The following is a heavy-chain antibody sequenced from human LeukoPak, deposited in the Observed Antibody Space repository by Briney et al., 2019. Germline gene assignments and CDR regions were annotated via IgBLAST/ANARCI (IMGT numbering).Heavy chain of an antibody. D-gene: IGHD3-10*01. J-gene: IGHJ5*02. CDR1: GGSISSYY. CDR2: IYYSGST. V-gene: IGHV4-59*06. CDR3: ARKSYGSGIDP. Sequence: SETLSLTCTVSGGSISSYYWSWIRQPPGKGLEWIGYIYYSGSTYYNPSLKSRVTISVDTSKNQFSLKLSSVTAADTAVYYCARKSYGSGIDPWGQGTLVTVSS.